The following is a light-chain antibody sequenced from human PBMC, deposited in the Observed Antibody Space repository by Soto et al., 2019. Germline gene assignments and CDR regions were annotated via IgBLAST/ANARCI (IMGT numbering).Light chain of an antibody. CDR1: QSVSSN. CDR2: GAS. V-gene: IGKV3-15*01. CDR3: QQYNKWPGT. J-gene: IGKJ1*01. Sequence: EVVMTQSPGTLSVSPGERATLSCRASQSVSSNLAWYQQKPGQAPRLLIFGASTRATGIPARFSGSASGTEFTLTISSLQSEDFAVYYCQQYNKWPGTFGQGTKVEIK.